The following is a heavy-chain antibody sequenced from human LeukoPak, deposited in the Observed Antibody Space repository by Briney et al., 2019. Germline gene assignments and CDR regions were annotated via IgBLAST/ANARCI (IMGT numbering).Heavy chain of an antibody. CDR3: AKDRNHMTGDFDY. CDR1: GFTFSNCA. CDR2: ISGSGTSK. J-gene: IGHJ4*02. V-gene: IGHV3-23*01. Sequence: GGSLRLSCTASGFTFSNCAMSWVRQAPGKGLEWVSAISGSGTSKYYADSVKGRFTISRDNSKNTLYLQMNSLRGEDMAAYYCAKDRNHMTGDFDYWGQGTLVAVSS. D-gene: IGHD1-14*01.